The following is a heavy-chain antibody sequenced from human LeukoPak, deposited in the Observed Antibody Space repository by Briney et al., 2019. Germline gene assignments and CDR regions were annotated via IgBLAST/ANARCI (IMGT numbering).Heavy chain of an antibody. CDR1: GGSISSGGYY. CDR2: IYHSGST. Sequence: SETLSLTCTVSGGSISSGGYYWSWIRQPPGKGLEWIGYIYHSGSTYYNPSLKSRVTISVDRSKNQFSLKLSSVTAADTAVYYCARGYYDSSGYYSNWFDPWGQGTLVTVSS. CDR3: ARGYYDSSGYYSNWFDP. V-gene: IGHV4-30-2*01. D-gene: IGHD3-22*01. J-gene: IGHJ5*02.